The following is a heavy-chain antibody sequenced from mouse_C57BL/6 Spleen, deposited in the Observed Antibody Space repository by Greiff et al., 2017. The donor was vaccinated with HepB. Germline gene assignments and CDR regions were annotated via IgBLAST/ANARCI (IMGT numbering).Heavy chain of an antibody. CDR1: GYTFTSYW. CDR3: ARPTVVASLTWYFDV. D-gene: IGHD1-1*01. J-gene: IGHJ1*03. Sequence: VQLQQSGAELVMPGASVKLSCKASGYTFTSYWMHWVKQRPGQGLEWIGEIDPSDSYTNYNQKFKGKSTLTVDKSSSTAYMQLSSLTSEDSAVYYCARPTVVASLTWYFDVWGTGTTVTVSS. V-gene: IGHV1-69*01. CDR2: IDPSDSYT.